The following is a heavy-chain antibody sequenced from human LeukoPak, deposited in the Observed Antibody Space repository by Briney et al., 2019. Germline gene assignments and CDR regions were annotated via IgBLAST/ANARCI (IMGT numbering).Heavy chain of an antibody. J-gene: IGHJ4*02. CDR3: AKGRGVLMTYDY. CDR1: GFTFSSYA. CDR2: ISGSGGST. V-gene: IGHV3-23*01. Sequence: GGSLRLSCAATGFTFSSYAMSWVRQAPGKGLEWVSAISGSGGSTYYADSVKGRFTISRDNSKNTLYLQMNSLRAEDTAVYYCAKGRGVLMTYDYWGQGTLVTVSS. D-gene: IGHD2-8*01.